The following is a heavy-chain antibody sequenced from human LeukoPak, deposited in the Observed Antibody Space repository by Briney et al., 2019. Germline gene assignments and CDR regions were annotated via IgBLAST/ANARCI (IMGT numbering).Heavy chain of an antibody. D-gene: IGHD3-10*01. V-gene: IGHV3-48*04. Sequence: PGGSLRLSCAASGFTFSSYSMNWVCQAPGKGLEWVSYISSSSSTIYYADSVKGRFTISRDNAKKSLYLQMDSLRAEDTAVYYCARDGGDYGSGSYYAYWGQGTLVTVSS. CDR1: GFTFSSYS. CDR3: ARDGGDYGSGSYYAY. CDR2: ISSSSSTI. J-gene: IGHJ4*02.